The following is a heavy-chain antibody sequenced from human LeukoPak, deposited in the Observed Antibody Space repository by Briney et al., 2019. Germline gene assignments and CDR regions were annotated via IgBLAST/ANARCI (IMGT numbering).Heavy chain of an antibody. D-gene: IGHD3-22*01. CDR1: GFTFSSYG. CDR3: AKGSKAVVFTRDHYMDV. J-gene: IGHJ6*03. V-gene: IGHV3-30*02. Sequence: GGSQRLSCAASGFTFSSYGMHWVRQAPGKGLEWVAFIRCDGSGKYYADSVKGRFTISRDNSKSTLYLQMNSLRAEDTAVYYCAKGSKAVVFTRDHYMDVWGKGTTVTFSS. CDR2: IRCDGSGK.